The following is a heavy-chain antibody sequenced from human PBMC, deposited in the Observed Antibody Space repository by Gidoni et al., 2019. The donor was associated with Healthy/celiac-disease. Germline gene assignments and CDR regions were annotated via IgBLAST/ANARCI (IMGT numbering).Heavy chain of an antibody. CDR2: IDPSDSYT. D-gene: IGHD4-4*01. CDR3: ARLLYSNYGVPDGMDV. J-gene: IGHJ6*04. CDR1: GYSFTSYW. V-gene: IGHV5-10-1*03. Sequence: EVQLVQSGAEVKTPGESLRISCTGSGYSFTSYWISWVRQMPGKGLEWMGRIDPSDSYTNYSPSFQGHVTISADKSISTAYLQWSSLKASDTAMYYCARLLYSNYGVPDGMDVWGKGTTVTVSS.